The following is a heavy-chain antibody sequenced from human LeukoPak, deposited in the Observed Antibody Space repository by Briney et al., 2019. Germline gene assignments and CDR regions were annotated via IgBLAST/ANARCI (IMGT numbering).Heavy chain of an antibody. CDR2: VYYSGVT. J-gene: IGHJ5*02. V-gene: IGHV4-39*01. CDR1: GGSISSSSYY. D-gene: IGHD2-15*01. Sequence: SETLSLTCTVSGGSISSSSYYWGWIRQPPGRGLEWIGSVYYSGVTYYNPSLKSRVTISVDTSKNQFSLRLNSVTATDTAVYYCARAVITPMVKLGWFDPWGQGTLVTVSS. CDR3: ARAVITPMVKLGWFDP.